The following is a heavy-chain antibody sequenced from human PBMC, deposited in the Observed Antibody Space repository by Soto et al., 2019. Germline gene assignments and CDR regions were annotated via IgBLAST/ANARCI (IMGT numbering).Heavy chain of an antibody. D-gene: IGHD3-10*01. J-gene: IGHJ5*02. CDR1: GGSFSGYY. CDR3: ARAKVYYYGSGSYYNQNWFDP. Sequence: PSETLSLTCAVYGGSFSGYYWSWIRQPPGKGLEWIGEIYHSGSTYYNPSLKSRVTISVDRSKNQFSLKLSSVTAADTAVYYCARAKVYYYGSGSYYNQNWFDPWGQGTLVTVSS. V-gene: IGHV4-34*01. CDR2: IYHSGST.